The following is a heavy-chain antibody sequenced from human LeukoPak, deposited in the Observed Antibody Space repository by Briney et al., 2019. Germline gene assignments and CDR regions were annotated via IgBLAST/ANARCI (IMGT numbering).Heavy chain of an antibody. J-gene: IGHJ6*02. CDR1: GYTFDNYG. CDR3: ARRAVYYYYGMDV. CDR2: INPNSGGT. V-gene: IGHV1-2*02. Sequence: ASVKVSCKASGYTFDNYGISWVRQAPGQGLEWMGWINPNSGGTNYAQKFQGRITMTRDTSISTAYMEVSRLKSDDTAVYYCARRAVYYYYGMDVWGQGSTVTVSS. D-gene: IGHD6-25*01.